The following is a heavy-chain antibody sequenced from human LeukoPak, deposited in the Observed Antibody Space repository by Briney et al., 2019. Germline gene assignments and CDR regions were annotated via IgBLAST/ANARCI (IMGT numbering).Heavy chain of an antibody. CDR3: ARDLHHCSSSSCTYFYYGMDV. Sequence: PGGSLRLSCAASGFTFSSYAMSWVRQAPGKGLEWVSAISGSGGSTYYADSVKGRFTISSDNSKNTLYLHMNSLRTEDTAVYYCARDLHHCSSSSCTYFYYGMDVWGQGTTVTVSS. CDR1: GFTFSSYA. D-gene: IGHD2-2*01. CDR2: ISGSGGST. J-gene: IGHJ6*02. V-gene: IGHV3-23*01.